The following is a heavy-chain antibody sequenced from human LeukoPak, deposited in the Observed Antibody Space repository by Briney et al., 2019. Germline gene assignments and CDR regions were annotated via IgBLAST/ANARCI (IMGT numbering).Heavy chain of an antibody. Sequence: GGSLRLSCAASGFIFSNSGMRWVRQAPGKGLEWVAVIWSDGSNENYADSVKGRFTISRDNSKNTLYLQMNSLRAEDTAVYYCARDPDRSTYGMDIWGQGTTVTVSS. D-gene: IGHD1-14*01. CDR2: IWSDGSNE. CDR3: ARDPDRSTYGMDI. V-gene: IGHV3-33*01. J-gene: IGHJ6*02. CDR1: GFIFSNSG.